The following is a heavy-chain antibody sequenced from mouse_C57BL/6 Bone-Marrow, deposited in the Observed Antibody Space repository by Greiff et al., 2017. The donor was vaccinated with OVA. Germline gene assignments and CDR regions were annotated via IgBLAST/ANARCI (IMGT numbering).Heavy chain of an antibody. V-gene: IGHV5-4*01. J-gene: IGHJ2*01. D-gene: IGHD1-1*01. CDR2: ISDGGSYT. CDR3: ARDLRDYYGSSYGSFDY. Sequence: DVHLVESGGGLVKPGGSLKLSCAASGFTFSSYAMSWVRQTPEKRLEWVATISDGGSYTYYPDNVKGRFTISRDNAKNNLYLQMSHLKSEDTAMYYCARDLRDYYGSSYGSFDYWGQGTTLTVSS. CDR1: GFTFSSYA.